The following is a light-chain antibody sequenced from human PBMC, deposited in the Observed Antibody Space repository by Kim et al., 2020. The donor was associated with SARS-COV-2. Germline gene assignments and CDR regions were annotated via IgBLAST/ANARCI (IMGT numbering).Light chain of an antibody. CDR3: QAWDSSTAV. J-gene: IGLJ2*01. V-gene: IGLV3-1*01. CDR1: KLGDKY. Sequence: ASPGQPASITCSGDKLGDKYACWYQQKPGQSPVLVIYQDSKRPSGIPERFSGSNSGNTATLTISGTQAMDEADYYCQAWDSSTAVFGGGTKLTVL. CDR2: QDS.